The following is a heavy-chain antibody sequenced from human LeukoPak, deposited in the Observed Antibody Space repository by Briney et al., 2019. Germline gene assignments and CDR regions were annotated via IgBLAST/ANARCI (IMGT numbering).Heavy chain of an antibody. CDR2: INHSGST. Sequence: PSETLSLTCAVYGGSFSGYYWSWIRQPPGKGLEWIGEINHSGSTNYNPSLKSRVTISVDTSKNQFSLKLSSVTAADTAVYYCARGRCSSASCYTVWFDPWGQGTLVTVSS. J-gene: IGHJ5*02. CDR3: ARGRCSSASCYTVWFDP. D-gene: IGHD2-2*02. CDR1: GGSFSGYY. V-gene: IGHV4-34*01.